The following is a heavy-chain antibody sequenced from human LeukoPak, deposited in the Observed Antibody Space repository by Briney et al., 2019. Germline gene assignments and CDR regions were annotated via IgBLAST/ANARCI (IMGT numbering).Heavy chain of an antibody. V-gene: IGHV3-11*01. J-gene: IGHJ4*02. D-gene: IGHD3-10*01. CDR2: INSLSTTI. Sequence: PGGSLRLSCAVSGFTLSEYYMSWIRQAPGEAPEWISYINSLSTTIHYADSVKGRLTISRDNAKNSLYLQMSSLRAEDTAVYYCARDRFGLFDYWGQGTLVTVSS. CDR3: ARDRFGLFDY. CDR1: GFTLSEYY.